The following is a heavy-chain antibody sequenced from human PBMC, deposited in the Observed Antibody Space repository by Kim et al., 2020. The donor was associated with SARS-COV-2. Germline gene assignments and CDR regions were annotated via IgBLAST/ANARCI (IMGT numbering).Heavy chain of an antibody. CDR2: IIPIFGTA. D-gene: IGHD6-13*01. CDR3: ARDRGGGGSWAADY. Sequence: SVKVSCKASGGTFSSYAISWVRQAPGQGLEWMGGIIPIFGTANYAQKFQGRVTITADESTSTAYMELSSLRSEDTAVYYCARDRGGGGSWAADYWGQGTLVTVSS. J-gene: IGHJ4*02. V-gene: IGHV1-69*13. CDR1: GGTFSSYA.